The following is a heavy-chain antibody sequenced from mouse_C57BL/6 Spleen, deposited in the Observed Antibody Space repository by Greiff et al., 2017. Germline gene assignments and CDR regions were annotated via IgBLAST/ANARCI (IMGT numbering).Heavy chain of an antibody. Sequence: VKLLESGAELVRPGTSVKMSCKASGYTFTNYWIGWAKQRPGHGLEWIGDIYPGGGYTNYNEKFKGKATLTADKSSSTAYTQFSSLTSEDSAIYYCARDSDGSRYLDYWGQGTTLTVSS. V-gene: IGHV1-63*01. CDR1: GYTFTNYW. D-gene: IGHD2-3*01. J-gene: IGHJ2*01. CDR3: ARDSDGSRYLDY. CDR2: IYPGGGYT.